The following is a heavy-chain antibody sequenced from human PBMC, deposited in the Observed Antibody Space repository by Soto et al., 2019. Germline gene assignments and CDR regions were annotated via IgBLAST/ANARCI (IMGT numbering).Heavy chain of an antibody. CDR1: GGTFGSYA. V-gene: IGHV1-69*01. CDR2: IIPIPGTA. Sequence: QVQLVQSGAEVKKPGSSVKVSCKASGGTFGSYAISWVRQAPGQGLXXXXXIIPIPGTANYAQKFQGRVTIAADESTSTAYMELSSLRSEDTAVYYCARSQGSSTSLEIYYYYYYGMDVWGQGTTVTVSS. D-gene: IGHD2-2*01. J-gene: IGHJ6*02. CDR3: ARSQGSSTSLEIYYYYYYGMDV.